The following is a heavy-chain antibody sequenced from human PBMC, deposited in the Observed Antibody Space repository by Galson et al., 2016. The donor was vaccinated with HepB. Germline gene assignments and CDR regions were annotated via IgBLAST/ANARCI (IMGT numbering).Heavy chain of an antibody. CDR1: GFTFRNYG. D-gene: IGHD1-26*01. J-gene: IGHJ6*04. CDR2: ISRSGDST. CDR3: VQGSTAPAV. Sequence: SLRLSCAASGFTFRNYGMTWVRPAPGKGLDVVSSISRSGDSTDYAESVKGRFTISRDNSKNTLSLQMNSLRVDDTAVYYCVQGSTAPAVWGKGTTVTVSS. V-gene: IGHV3-23*01.